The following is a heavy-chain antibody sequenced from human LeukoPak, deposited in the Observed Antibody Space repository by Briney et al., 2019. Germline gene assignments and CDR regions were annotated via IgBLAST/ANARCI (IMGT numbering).Heavy chain of an antibody. CDR1: GFTFSSYG. Sequence: PGGSLRLSCAVSGFTFSSYGMHRVRQAPGKGLEWVSSISSSSSYIYYADSVKGRFTISRDNAKNSLYLQMNSLRAEDTAVYYYARDGAYSGSYRGLFDYWGQGTLVTVSS. V-gene: IGHV3-21*01. CDR3: ARDGAYSGSYRGLFDY. J-gene: IGHJ4*02. CDR2: ISSSSSYI. D-gene: IGHD1-26*01.